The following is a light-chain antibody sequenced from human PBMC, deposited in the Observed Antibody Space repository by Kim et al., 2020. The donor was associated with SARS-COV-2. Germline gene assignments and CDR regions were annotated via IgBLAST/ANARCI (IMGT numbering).Light chain of an antibody. Sequence: GQTVRITCQGDSLRSYYASWYQQKPGQAPVIVIYGKNNRPSGIPDRFSGSSSGNTASLTITGAQAEDEADYYCNSRDSSGNHLVFGGGTQLTVL. V-gene: IGLV3-19*01. CDR3: NSRDSSGNHLV. CDR2: GKN. CDR1: SLRSYY. J-gene: IGLJ2*01.